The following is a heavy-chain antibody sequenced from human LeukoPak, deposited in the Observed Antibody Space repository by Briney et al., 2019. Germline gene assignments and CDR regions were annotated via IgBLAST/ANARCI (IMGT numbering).Heavy chain of an antibody. J-gene: IGHJ6*03. V-gene: IGHV1-69*06. CDR1: GGTFSSYA. Sequence: ASVKVSCKASGGTFSSYAVSWVRLTPGQGLEWLGGIIPVFGTTTYAQKFQAKVTMTADKSTNTAYLEISSLTSDDTAVYYCARDFDRLTRKIGRDSLYYYYYMDVWGKGTTVTVSS. D-gene: IGHD3-9*01. CDR2: IIPVFGTT. CDR3: ARDFDRLTRKIGRDSLYYYYYMDV.